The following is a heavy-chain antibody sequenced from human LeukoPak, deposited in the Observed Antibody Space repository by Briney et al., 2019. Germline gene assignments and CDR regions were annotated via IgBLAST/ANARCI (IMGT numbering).Heavy chain of an antibody. Sequence: GGSLRLSCAASGFTFSSYWMNWARQAPGKGLEWVASINYNGNADYYVDSVKGRFTISRDNAKNSLYLQMSNLRAEDTAVYFCARGGGLDVWGQGATVTVSS. CDR1: GFTFSSYW. V-gene: IGHV3-7*03. J-gene: IGHJ6*02. CDR2: INYNGNAD. D-gene: IGHD3-16*01. CDR3: ARGGGLDV.